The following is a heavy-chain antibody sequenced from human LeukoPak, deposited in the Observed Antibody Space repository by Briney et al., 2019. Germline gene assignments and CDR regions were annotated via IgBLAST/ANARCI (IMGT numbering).Heavy chain of an antibody. Sequence: SETLSLTCTVSGGSISSYYWSWIRQPPGKGLEWIGYIYYSGSTNYSPSLRSRVTISVDTSKNQFSLKLSSVTAADTAVYYCARETSQKGAHYMDVWGKGTTITISS. CDR1: GGSISSYY. D-gene: IGHD3-16*01. J-gene: IGHJ6*03. CDR2: IYYSGST. CDR3: ARETSQKGAHYMDV. V-gene: IGHV4-59*01.